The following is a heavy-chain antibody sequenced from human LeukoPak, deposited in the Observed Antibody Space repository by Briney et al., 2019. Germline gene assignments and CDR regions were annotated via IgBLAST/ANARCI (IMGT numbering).Heavy chain of an antibody. Sequence: SETLSLTCSVSSGSISNSNYYWGWIRQPPGKGLEWIGSIYYPGSTYYNPSLKSRVTISVDTSKNQFSLKLSSVTAADTAVYYCVREGWQWLVHAFEIWGQGTMVTVSS. J-gene: IGHJ3*02. CDR2: IYYPGST. D-gene: IGHD6-19*01. V-gene: IGHV4-39*07. CDR1: SGSISNSNYY. CDR3: VREGWQWLVHAFEI.